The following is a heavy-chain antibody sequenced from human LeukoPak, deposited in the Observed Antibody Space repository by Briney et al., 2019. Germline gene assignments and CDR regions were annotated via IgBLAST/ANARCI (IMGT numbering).Heavy chain of an antibody. CDR3: AREDVVLVDAVRYYYYGMDV. CDR2: INPSGGST. Sequence: ASVKVSCKASGYNFISSYMHWVRQAPGQGLEWMGIINPSGGSTSYAQKFQDRVTMTRDTSTSTVYMELSSLKSEDTAVYYCAREDVVLVDAVRYYYYGMDVWGQGTTVTVSS. D-gene: IGHD2-8*01. V-gene: IGHV1-46*01. CDR1: GYNFISSY. J-gene: IGHJ6*02.